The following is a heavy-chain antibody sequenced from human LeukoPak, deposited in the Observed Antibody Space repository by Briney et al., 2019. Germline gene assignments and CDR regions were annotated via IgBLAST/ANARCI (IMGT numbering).Heavy chain of an antibody. V-gene: IGHV3-33*01. CDR1: GFTFSSYG. CDR3: ARGGHYGSGSYYNHHPYNWFDP. D-gene: IGHD3-10*01. J-gene: IGHJ5*02. CDR2: IWYDGGNK. Sequence: GGSLRLSCAASGFTFSSYGMHWVRQAPGKGLEWVSIIWYDGGNKYYADSVRGRFTVSRDNAKNTVYLQMNSLRAEDTAVYYCARGGHYGSGSYYNHHPYNWFDPWGQGTLVTVSS.